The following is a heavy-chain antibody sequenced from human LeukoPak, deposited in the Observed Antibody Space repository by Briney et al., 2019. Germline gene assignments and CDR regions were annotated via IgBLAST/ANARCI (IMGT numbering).Heavy chain of an antibody. Sequence: GGSLRLSCAVSGFAFSSYWMNWVRQAPGKGLEWVANIKQDGSEKYYVDSVKGRFIISRDSARNSLYLQMNSLRVEDTAVCYCEGGVTWGQGTLVTVSS. CDR1: GFAFSSYW. J-gene: IGHJ4*02. CDR2: IKQDGSEK. V-gene: IGHV3-7*04. D-gene: IGHD5-18*01. CDR3: EGGVT.